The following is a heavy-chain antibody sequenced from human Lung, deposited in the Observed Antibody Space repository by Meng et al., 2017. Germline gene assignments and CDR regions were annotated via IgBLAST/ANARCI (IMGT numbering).Heavy chain of an antibody. CDR3: ASGYGLPS. J-gene: IGHJ5*02. Sequence: QVQLQQSGPALVKPSQTRSLTCAISGDSVSANSAAWNWVRQSPSRGLEWLGRTYYRSKWYNDYAVSVKSRIIITPDTSKNQFSLQLNSVTPEDTAVYFCASGYGLPSWGQGTLVTVSS. D-gene: IGHD5-18*01. V-gene: IGHV6-1*01. CDR1: GDSVSANSAA. CDR2: TYYRSKWYN.